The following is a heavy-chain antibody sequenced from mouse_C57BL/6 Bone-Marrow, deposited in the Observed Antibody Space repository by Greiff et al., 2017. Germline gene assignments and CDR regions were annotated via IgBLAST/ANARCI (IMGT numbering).Heavy chain of an antibody. J-gene: IGHJ1*03. CDR1: GYAFSSSW. V-gene: IGHV1-82*01. CDR2: IYPGDGDP. Sequence: VQLQQSGPELVKPGASVKISCKASGYAFSSSWMNWVKPRPGKGLEWIGRIYPGDGDPNYNGKFKGKATLTADKSSSTAYMQLSSLKSEDSAVYFWASSIYNGYYGYFDVWGTGTTVNVSS. CDR3: ASSIYNGYYGYFDV. D-gene: IGHD2-3*01.